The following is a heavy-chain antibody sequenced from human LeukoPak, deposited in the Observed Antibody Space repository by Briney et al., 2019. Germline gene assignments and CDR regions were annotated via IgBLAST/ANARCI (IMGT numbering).Heavy chain of an antibody. CDR1: GFTFSSYA. V-gene: IGHV3-23*01. J-gene: IGHJ6*02. D-gene: IGHD3-22*01. CDR2: ISGSGGST. Sequence: PGGSLRLSCAASGFTFSSYAMSWVRQAPGKGLEWVSAISGSGGSTYYADSVKGRFTISRDNSKNTLYLQMNSLRAEDTAVYYCAKDPGPVGSVYDSSGYSHYYYGMDVWGQGTTVTVSS. CDR3: AKDPGPVGSVYDSSGYSHYYYGMDV.